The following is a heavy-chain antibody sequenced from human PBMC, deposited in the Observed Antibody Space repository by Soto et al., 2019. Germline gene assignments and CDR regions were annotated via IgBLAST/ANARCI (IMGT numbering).Heavy chain of an antibody. D-gene: IGHD3-10*01. V-gene: IGHV3-30-3*01. Sequence: GGSLRLSCAASGFTFSSYAMHWVRQAPGKGLEWVAVISYDGSNKYYADSVKGRFTISRDNSKNTLYLQMNSLRAEDTAVYYCARDSFLGSIVWFGELDYWGQGTLVTVSS. CDR3: ARDSFLGSIVWFGELDY. CDR2: ISYDGSNK. CDR1: GFTFSSYA. J-gene: IGHJ4*02.